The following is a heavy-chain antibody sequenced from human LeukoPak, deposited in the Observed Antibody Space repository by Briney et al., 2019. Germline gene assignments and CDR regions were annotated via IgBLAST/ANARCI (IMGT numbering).Heavy chain of an antibody. CDR3: ARGPSGWYQYYFDY. D-gene: IGHD6-19*01. V-gene: IGHV3-30*02. CDR2: IRYDGSNE. J-gene: IGHJ4*02. CDR1: GFTFSSYG. Sequence: PGGPLRLSCAASGFTFSSYGMHWARQAPGKGLEWEAFIRYDGSNEYYADSVKGRFTISRDNSKNTLYLQMNSLRAEDTAVYYCARGPSGWYQYYFDYWGQGTLVTVSP.